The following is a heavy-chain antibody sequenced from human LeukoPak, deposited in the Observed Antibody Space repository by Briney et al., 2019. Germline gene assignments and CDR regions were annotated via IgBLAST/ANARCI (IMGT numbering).Heavy chain of an antibody. CDR1: GVSISSSNSY. V-gene: IGHV4-39*01. CDR3: ARQTGSGLFTLP. CDR2: IYYTGNT. J-gene: IGHJ4*02. D-gene: IGHD3/OR15-3a*01. Sequence: PSETLSLTCTVSGVSISSSNSYWGWIRQPPGKGLEWIGSIYYTGNTYYNASLKSRVTISIDTSKNQISLRLTSVTATDTAMYCCARQTGSGLFTLPGGQGTLVTVSS.